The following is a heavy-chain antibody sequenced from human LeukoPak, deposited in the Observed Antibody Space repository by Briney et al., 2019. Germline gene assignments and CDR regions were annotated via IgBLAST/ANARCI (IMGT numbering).Heavy chain of an antibody. J-gene: IGHJ4*02. D-gene: IGHD5-18*01. V-gene: IGHV3-21*01. CDR1: GFTFSSYS. Sequence: GGSLRLSCAASGFTFSSYSMNWVRQAPGKGLEWVSSISSSSSYIYYADSVKGRFTISRDNAKNSLYLQMNSLRAEDTAVYYCAKGEPRGYSYGYSFDYWGQGTLVTVSS. CDR3: AKGEPRGYSYGYSFDY. CDR2: ISSSSSYI.